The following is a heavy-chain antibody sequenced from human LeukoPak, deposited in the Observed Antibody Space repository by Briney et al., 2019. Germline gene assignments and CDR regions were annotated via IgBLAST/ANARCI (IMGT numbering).Heavy chain of an antibody. Sequence: SETLSLTCTVSGDSINNYYWSWIRQPPGKTLEWIGYIFYTGSTKYNPSLKSRVTISVDTSKNQFSLKLTSVTAADTAVYYCARVVVHGHSDYWGQGALVTVSS. V-gene: IGHV4-59*08. J-gene: IGHJ4*02. CDR2: IFYTGST. CDR3: ARVVVHGHSDY. CDR1: GDSINNYY. D-gene: IGHD3-16*02.